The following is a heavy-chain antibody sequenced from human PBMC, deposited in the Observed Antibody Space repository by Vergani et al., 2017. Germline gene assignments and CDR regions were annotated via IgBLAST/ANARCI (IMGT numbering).Heavy chain of an antibody. CDR1: GFTFDDYA. J-gene: IGHJ3*02. V-gene: IGHV3-9*01. D-gene: IGHD3-9*01. Sequence: EVQLVESGGGLVQPGRSLRLSCAASGFTFDDYAMHWVRQAPGKGLEWVSGISWNSGSIGYADSVKGRFTISRDNAKNSLYLQMNSLRAEDTALYYCARDINRDILTGLPLFGAFDIWGQGTMVTVSS. CDR3: ARDINRDILTGLPLFGAFDI. CDR2: ISWNSGSI.